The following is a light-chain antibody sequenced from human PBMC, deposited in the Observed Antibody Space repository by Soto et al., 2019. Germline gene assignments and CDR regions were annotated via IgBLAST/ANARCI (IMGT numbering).Light chain of an antibody. Sequence: QSVLTQPASVSGSPGQSITISCTGTSSDVGGYNYVSWYQQHPGKAPKLMFYDVSNRPSGVSNRFSGSKSGNTASLTISGLQAEDEADYYCSSYTSSSTLVFGGGTKVTVL. CDR3: SSYTSSSTLV. J-gene: IGLJ3*02. CDR2: DVS. CDR1: SSDVGGYNY. V-gene: IGLV2-14*01.